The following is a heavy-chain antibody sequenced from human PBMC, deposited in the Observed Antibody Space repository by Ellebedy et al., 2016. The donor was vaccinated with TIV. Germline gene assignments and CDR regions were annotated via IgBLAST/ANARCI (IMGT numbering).Heavy chain of an antibody. Sequence: GGSLRLSCAASGFTFSSYSMNWVRQAPGKGLEWVSFISSSSSYIYYADSVKGRFTISRDNAKNSLYLQMNSLRAEDTAVYYCARTEGNSTDWYFDLWGRGTLVTVSS. V-gene: IGHV3-21*01. J-gene: IGHJ2*01. CDR3: ARTEGNSTDWYFDL. CDR2: ISSSSSYI. D-gene: IGHD5-18*01. CDR1: GFTFSSYS.